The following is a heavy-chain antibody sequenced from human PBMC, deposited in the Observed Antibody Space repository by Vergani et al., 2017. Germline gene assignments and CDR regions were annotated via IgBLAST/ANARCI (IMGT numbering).Heavy chain of an antibody. CDR3: ARVNYYDSSGYGAVDY. CDR1: GYTFTGYY. V-gene: IGHV1-2*02. D-gene: IGHD3-22*01. Sequence: QVQLVQSGAEVKKPGASVKVSCKASGYTFTGYYMHWVRQAPGQGLEWMGWINPSSGGTNYAQKFQGRVTMTRDTSISTAYMELSRLRSDDTAVYYCARVNYYDSSGYGAVDYWGQGTLVTVSS. J-gene: IGHJ4*02. CDR2: INPSSGGT.